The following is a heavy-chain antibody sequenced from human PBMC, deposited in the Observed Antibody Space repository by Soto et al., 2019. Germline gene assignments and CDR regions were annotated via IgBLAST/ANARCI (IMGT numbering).Heavy chain of an antibody. CDR2: ISPFDGDT. CDR1: GYSFSTYG. Sequence: QVQLVQSGTEVKKPGASVTVSCKTSGYSFSTYGTTWVRQAPGQGLEWVGWISPFDGDTKYEKKLQGRVTMTTDTSTNTAYMELGSLRSDDTAVYYCARGDYAAEDWGQGTLV. D-gene: IGHD4-17*01. J-gene: IGHJ4*02. CDR3: ARGDYAAED. V-gene: IGHV1-18*01.